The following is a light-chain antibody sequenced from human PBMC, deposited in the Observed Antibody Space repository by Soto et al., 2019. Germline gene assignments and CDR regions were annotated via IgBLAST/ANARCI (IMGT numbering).Light chain of an antibody. Sequence: QSVLTQPPSVSGAPGQRVTISCTGSSSNIGAGYDVHWYQQLPGTAPKLLIYGNSNRPSGVPDRFYGSKSGPSASLAVTGLQAEGEADYYCQRYDRSLRVLFGGGTKLTVL. V-gene: IGLV1-40*01. CDR3: QRYDRSLRVL. J-gene: IGLJ2*01. CDR2: GNS. CDR1: SSNIGAGYD.